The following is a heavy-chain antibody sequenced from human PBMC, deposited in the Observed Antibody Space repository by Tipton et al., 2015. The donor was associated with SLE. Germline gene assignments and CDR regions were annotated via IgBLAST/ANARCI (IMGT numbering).Heavy chain of an antibody. Sequence: TLSLTCSVSGHSISSGFYWGWIRQSPGKGLEWIGNFYHRGTTYYNPSLKSRVTISADTSKNHLSLKLTSVTAADTAVYFCARSSSVRTILWPTFAYWGQGTLVTVSS. CDR3: ARSSSVRTILWPTFAY. V-gene: IGHV4-38-2*01. D-gene: IGHD5-24*01. CDR2: FYHRGTT. J-gene: IGHJ4*02. CDR1: GHSISSGFY.